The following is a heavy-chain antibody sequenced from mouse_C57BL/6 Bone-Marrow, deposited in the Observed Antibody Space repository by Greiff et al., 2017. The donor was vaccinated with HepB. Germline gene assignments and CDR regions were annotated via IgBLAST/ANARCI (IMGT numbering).Heavy chain of an antibody. CDR1: GFTFTDYY. CDR2: IRNKANGYTT. V-gene: IGHV7-3*01. CDR3: ARSDSHYFDY. Sequence: EVKVVESGGGLVQPGGSLSLSCAASGFTFTDYYMSWVRQPPGKALEWLGFIRNKANGYTTEYSASVKGRLTISRDNSQSILYLQMNALRAEDSATYYCARSDSHYFDYWGQGTTLTVSS. J-gene: IGHJ2*01.